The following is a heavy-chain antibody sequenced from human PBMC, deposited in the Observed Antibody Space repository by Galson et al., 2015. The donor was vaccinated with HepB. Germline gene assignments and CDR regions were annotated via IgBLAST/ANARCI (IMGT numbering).Heavy chain of an antibody. D-gene: IGHD5-18*01. CDR2: ISSSSSYI. Sequence: SLRLSCAASGFTFSSYSMNWVRQAPGKGLEWVSSISSSSSYIYYADSVKGRFTISRDNAKNSLYLQMNSLRAEDTAVYYCARDHRRNEYSYHYYYYGMDVWGQGTTVTVSS. V-gene: IGHV3-21*01. J-gene: IGHJ6*02. CDR3: ARDHRRNEYSYHYYYYGMDV. CDR1: GFTFSSYS.